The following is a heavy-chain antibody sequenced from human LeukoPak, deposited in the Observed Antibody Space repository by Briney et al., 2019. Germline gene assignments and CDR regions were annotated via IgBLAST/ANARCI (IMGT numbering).Heavy chain of an antibody. CDR1: GYTFTGYY. Sequence: ASVKVSCKASGYTFTGYYMHWVRQAHGQGLEWMGWINPNSGGTNYAQKFQGRVTMTRDTSISTAYMELSRLRSDDTAVYYCARVSGSIAASDYWGQGTLVTVSS. J-gene: IGHJ4*02. V-gene: IGHV1-2*02. CDR3: ARVSGSIAASDY. CDR2: INPNSGGT. D-gene: IGHD6-13*01.